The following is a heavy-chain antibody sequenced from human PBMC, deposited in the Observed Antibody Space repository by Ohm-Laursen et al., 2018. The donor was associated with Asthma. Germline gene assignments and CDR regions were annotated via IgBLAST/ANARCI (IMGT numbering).Heavy chain of an antibody. CDR1: GFTFSSYG. Sequence: SLRLSCAASGFTFSSYGMHWVRQAPGKGLEWVAVIWYDGSNKYYADSVNGRFTVSRDDSKNTLCLQMNSLRPDDTAVYYCARDVMEWYLPAFDFWGQGTLVTVSS. D-gene: IGHD3-3*01. CDR3: ARDVMEWYLPAFDF. J-gene: IGHJ4*02. V-gene: IGHV3-30*19. CDR2: IWYDGSNK.